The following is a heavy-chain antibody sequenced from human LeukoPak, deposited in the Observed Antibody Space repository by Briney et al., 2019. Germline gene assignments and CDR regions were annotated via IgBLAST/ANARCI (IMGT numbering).Heavy chain of an antibody. CDR2: INPSGGST. Sequence: ASVKVSCKASGYTFTSYYMHWVRQAPGQGLEWMGIINPSGGSTSYAQKFQGRVTMTRDTPTSTVYMELSSLRSEDTAVYYCARDLTKSTIFGVVIIGRYGMDVWGQGTTVTVSS. D-gene: IGHD3-3*01. J-gene: IGHJ6*02. CDR3: ARDLTKSTIFGVVIIGRYGMDV. V-gene: IGHV1-46*01. CDR1: GYTFTSYY.